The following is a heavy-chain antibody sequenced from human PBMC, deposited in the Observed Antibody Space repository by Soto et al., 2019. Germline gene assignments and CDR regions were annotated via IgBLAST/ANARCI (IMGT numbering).Heavy chain of an antibody. V-gene: IGHV1-69*12. CDR3: AREDREMAQFDY. CDR2: IIPIFGTA. Sequence: QVQLVQSGAEVKKPGSSVKVSCKATGGTSSSYAMSRVREAPGQGLEWMGGIIPIFGTANYAQKLQGRVTITADESTSTAYMELSSLRSEDTAVYYCAREDREMAQFDYWGQGTLVTVCS. CDR1: GGTSSSYA. J-gene: IGHJ4*02.